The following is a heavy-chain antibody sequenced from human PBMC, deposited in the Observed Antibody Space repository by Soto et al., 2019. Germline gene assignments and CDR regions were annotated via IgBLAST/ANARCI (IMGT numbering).Heavy chain of an antibody. CDR2: ISYSGST. Sequence: QVQLQESGPGLVKPSETLPLTCTVSGGSISSYYWSWIRQPPGKGLEWIGYISYSGSTNYNPSLKSRVTISVDTATNQFSLKLSSVTASDTAVYYCAREAGSNYYYFYALDVWGQGTTVTVSS. CDR3: AREAGSNYYYFYALDV. CDR1: GGSISSYY. V-gene: IGHV4-59*01. J-gene: IGHJ6*02. D-gene: IGHD4-4*01.